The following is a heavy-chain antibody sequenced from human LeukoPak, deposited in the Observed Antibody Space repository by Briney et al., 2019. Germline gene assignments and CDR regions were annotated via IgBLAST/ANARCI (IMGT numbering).Heavy chain of an antibody. D-gene: IGHD2-2*01. CDR2: ISTYTGHT. V-gene: IGHV1-18*01. CDR3: ARVLRGSPAAPDRDWLDP. Sequence: ASVKVSCKASGYTFTSYGISWVRQAPGQGLEWMGWISTYTGHTKYPQKYQARVTMTTDASTSTAYMELSSLRSDDTAVYYCARVLRGSPAAPDRDWLDPWGQGTLVTVSS. CDR1: GYTFTSYG. J-gene: IGHJ5*02.